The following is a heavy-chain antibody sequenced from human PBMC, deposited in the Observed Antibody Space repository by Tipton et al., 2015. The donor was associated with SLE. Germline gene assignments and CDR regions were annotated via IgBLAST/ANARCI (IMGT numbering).Heavy chain of an antibody. V-gene: IGHV5-51*03. J-gene: IGHJ4*02. Sequence: QLVQSGVEVKKPGESLKIFCKASGYSLTTFRIAWVRQMPGKGLEWMGIIYPGDYPGDSNTIYSPSFQGQVTISADKSISTAYLQWSSLKASDTAMYYCARLDQTKVYYFDYWGQGTLVTVSS. D-gene: IGHD2-2*01. CDR2: IYPGDYPGDSNT. CDR1: GYSLTTFR. CDR3: ARLDQTKVYYFDY.